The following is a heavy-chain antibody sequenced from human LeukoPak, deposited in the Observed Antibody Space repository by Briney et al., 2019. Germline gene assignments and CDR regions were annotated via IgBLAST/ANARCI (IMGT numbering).Heavy chain of an antibody. D-gene: IGHD1-7*01. J-gene: IGHJ4*02. V-gene: IGHV3-7*01. CDR2: IKQDGSEI. CDR1: GFSFNNYW. Sequence: GGSLRLSCSASGFSFNNYWMSWVRQAPGKGLEWVANIKQDGSEIYYVDSVKGRFTISRDNAQNSLYLQMNSLRAEDTALYYCARRGWNYGDYWGQGTLVTVSS. CDR3: ARRGWNYGDY.